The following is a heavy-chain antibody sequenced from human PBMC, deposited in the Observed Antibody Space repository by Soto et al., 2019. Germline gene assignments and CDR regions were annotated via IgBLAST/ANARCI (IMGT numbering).Heavy chain of an antibody. CDR2: IKSKTDGGTT. V-gene: IGHV3-15*01. J-gene: IGHJ4*02. D-gene: IGHD3-3*01. Sequence: GSLRLSCAASGFTFSNAWMSWVRQAPGKGLEWVGRIKSKTDGGTTDYAAPVKGRFTISRDDSKNTLYLQMNSLKTEDTAVYYCTTSPYVLRFLEWLLDYWGQGTLVTVS. CDR3: TTSPYVLRFLEWLLDY. CDR1: GFTFSNAW.